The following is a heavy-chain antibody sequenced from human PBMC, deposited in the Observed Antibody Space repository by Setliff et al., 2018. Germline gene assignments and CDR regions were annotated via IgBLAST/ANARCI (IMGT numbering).Heavy chain of an antibody. J-gene: IGHJ4*02. Sequence: GGSLRLSCVASGFAISSCWMSWVRQAPGKGLEWVANVNPDGSGKYYVDSVKGRFTISRDNAKNSLYLQMNSLRAEDTAVYYCASRVYGDYEVFYWGQGTLVTVSS. CDR2: VNPDGSGK. CDR1: GFAISSCW. V-gene: IGHV3-7*01. D-gene: IGHD4-17*01. CDR3: ASRVYGDYEVFY.